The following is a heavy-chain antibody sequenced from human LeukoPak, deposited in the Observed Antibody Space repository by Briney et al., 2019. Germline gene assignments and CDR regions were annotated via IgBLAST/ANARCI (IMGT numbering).Heavy chain of an antibody. V-gene: IGHV1-2*02. CDR1: GYTFTGYY. J-gene: IGHJ4*02. Sequence: GASEKVSCKASGYTFTGYYMHWVRQAPGQGLEWMGWINPNSGGTNYAQKFQGRVTMTRDTSISTAYMELSRLRSDDTAVYYCARVRGSSFNFDYWGQGTLVTVSS. CDR3: ARVRGSSFNFDY. D-gene: IGHD6-6*01. CDR2: INPNSGGT.